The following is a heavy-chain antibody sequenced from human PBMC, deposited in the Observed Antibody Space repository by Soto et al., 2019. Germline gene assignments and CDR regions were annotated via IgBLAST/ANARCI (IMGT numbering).Heavy chain of an antibody. V-gene: IGHV3-23*01. CDR1: GFTFSTRA. CDR3: AKDAVYDDGLWLPDY. Sequence: GGSLRLSCVASGFTFSTRAMMWVRQAPGKGLEWVSGIVGSGDAFHADSVKGRFTISKDNSKNTLYLQMNGLRAEDTAVYFCAKDAVYDDGLWLPDYWGQGTLVTVSS. CDR2: IVGSGDA. J-gene: IGHJ4*02. D-gene: IGHD4-17*01.